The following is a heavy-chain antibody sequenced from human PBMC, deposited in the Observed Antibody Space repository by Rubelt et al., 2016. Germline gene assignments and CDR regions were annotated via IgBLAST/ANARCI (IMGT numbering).Heavy chain of an antibody. D-gene: IGHD3-3*01. CDR1: GGSISSYY. V-gene: IGHV4-59*01. CDR2: IYSSGST. Sequence: QVQLQESGPGLVKPSETLSLTCTVSGGSISSYYWSWIRQPPGKGLEWIGYIYSSGSTNYNPSLKSRVTISVDTSKNQFSLKLSSVTAADTAVYYCAGGITIFGVASGYFDYWGQGTLVTVSS. J-gene: IGHJ4*02. CDR3: AGGITIFGVASGYFDY.